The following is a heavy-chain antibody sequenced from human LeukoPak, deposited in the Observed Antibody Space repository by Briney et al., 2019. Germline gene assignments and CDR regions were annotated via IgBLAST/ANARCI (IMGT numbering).Heavy chain of an antibody. D-gene: IGHD2-2*01. Sequence: GGSLRLSCAASGFTFSSYSMNWVRQAPGKGLEWVSSISSSSSYIYYADSVKGRFTISRDNAKNSLYLQMNSLRAEDTAVYYCARDQLVAVPAAMTGLGYGMDVWGQGTTVTVSS. V-gene: IGHV3-21*01. J-gene: IGHJ6*02. CDR1: GFTFSSYS. CDR2: ISSSSSYI. CDR3: ARDQLVAVPAAMTGLGYGMDV.